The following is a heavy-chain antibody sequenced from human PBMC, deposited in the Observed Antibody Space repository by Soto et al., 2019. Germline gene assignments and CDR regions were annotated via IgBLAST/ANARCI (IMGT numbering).Heavy chain of an antibody. CDR3: ARMAGPWYFDL. CDR1: GGSFSGFY. CDR2: INHSGSS. Sequence: SETLSLTCAVHGGSFSGFYWTWIRQPPGKGLEWIGEINHSGSSNYSPPLKSRVTMSLDTSRDQFSLSLNSVTAADTAVYYCARMAGPWYFDLWGRGTLVTVSS. V-gene: IGHV4-34*01. J-gene: IGHJ2*01.